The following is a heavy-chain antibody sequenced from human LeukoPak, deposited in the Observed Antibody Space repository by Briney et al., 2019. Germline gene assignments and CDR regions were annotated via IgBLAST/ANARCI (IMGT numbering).Heavy chain of an antibody. CDR2: IRYDGSNK. V-gene: IGHV3-30*02. J-gene: IGHJ4*02. Sequence: PGGSLRLSCAASGFTFSNYGMHWVRQAPGKGLEWVAFIRYDGSNKYYADSVKGRFTISRDNSKNTLYLQMNSLRAEDTAVYYCAKGGLVRVVNYYFDYWGQGTLVTVPS. CDR1: GFTFSNYG. CDR3: AKGGLVRVVNYYFDY. D-gene: IGHD3-3*01.